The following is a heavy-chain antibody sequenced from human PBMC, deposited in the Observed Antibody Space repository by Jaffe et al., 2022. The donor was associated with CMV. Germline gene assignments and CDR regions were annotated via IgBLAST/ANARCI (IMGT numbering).Heavy chain of an antibody. V-gene: IGHV3-30*18. CDR2: ISYDGSNK. Sequence: QVQLVESGGGVVQPGRSLRLSCAASGFTFSSYGMHWVRQAPGKGLEWVAVISYDGSNKYYADSVKGRFTISRDNSKNTLYLQMNSLRAEDTAVYYCAKGYYSSSSSAFDYWGQGTLVTVSS. CDR3: AKGYYSSSSSAFDY. D-gene: IGHD6-6*01. CDR1: GFTFSSYG. J-gene: IGHJ4*02.